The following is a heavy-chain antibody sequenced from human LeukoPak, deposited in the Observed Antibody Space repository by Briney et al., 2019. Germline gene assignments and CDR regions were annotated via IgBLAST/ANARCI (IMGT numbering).Heavy chain of an antibody. J-gene: IGHJ6*02. CDR3: ARSKISSYYYYGMDV. Sequence: PSETLPLTCAVYGGSFSGYYWSWIRQPPGKGLEWIGEINHSGSTNYNPSLKSRVTISVDTSKNQFSLKLSSVTAADTAVYYCARSKISSYYYYGMDVWGQGTTVTVSS. V-gene: IGHV4-34*01. CDR1: GGSFSGYY. CDR2: INHSGST. D-gene: IGHD5/OR15-5a*01.